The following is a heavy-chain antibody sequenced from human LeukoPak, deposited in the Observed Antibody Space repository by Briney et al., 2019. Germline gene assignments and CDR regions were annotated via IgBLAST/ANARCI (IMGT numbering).Heavy chain of an antibody. J-gene: IGHJ4*02. CDR2: ITHSGST. V-gene: IGHV4-34*01. CDR1: GASFSGYY. D-gene: IGHD1-26*01. CDR3: ARVIVGATISPFDY. Sequence: SETLSLTCAVYGASFSGYYWSWIRQPPGQGLEWIGEITHSGSTNYNPSLKSRVTISVDTSKNQFSLKLSSVTAADTAVYYCARVIVGATISPFDYWGQGTLVTVSS.